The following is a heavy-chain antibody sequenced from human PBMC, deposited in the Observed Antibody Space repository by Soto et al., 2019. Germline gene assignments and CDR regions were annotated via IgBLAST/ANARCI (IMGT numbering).Heavy chain of an antibody. D-gene: IGHD6-6*01. CDR1: GFTFSSYW. Sequence: PGGSLRLSCAASGFTFSSYWMSWVRQAPGKGLEWVANIKQDGSEKYYVDSVKGRFTISRDNAKNSLYLQMNSLRAEDTAVYYCARDRIAARDYYYYGMDVWGQGTTVTVSS. CDR3: ARDRIAARDYYYYGMDV. J-gene: IGHJ6*02. CDR2: IKQDGSEK. V-gene: IGHV3-7*05.